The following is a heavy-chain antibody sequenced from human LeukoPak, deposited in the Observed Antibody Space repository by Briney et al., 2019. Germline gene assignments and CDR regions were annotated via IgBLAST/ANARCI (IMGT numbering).Heavy chain of an antibody. CDR1: GLTFSRYA. CDR3: AQHLGYCSSGTCYLTY. J-gene: IGHJ4*02. CDR2: ISYDGSNK. Sequence: GRSLRLSCAASGLTFSRYAMYWVRQAPGKGLEWVAVISYDGSNKYYADSVKGRFTISRDNSKRTLFLQMNSLRAEDTAVYHCAQHLGYCSSGTCYLTYWGQGTLVTVSS. D-gene: IGHD2-15*01. V-gene: IGHV3-30-3*01.